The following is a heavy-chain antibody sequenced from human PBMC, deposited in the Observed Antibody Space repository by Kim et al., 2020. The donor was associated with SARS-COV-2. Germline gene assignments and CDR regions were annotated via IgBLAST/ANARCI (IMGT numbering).Heavy chain of an antibody. Sequence: GGSLRLSCEASGITFSDYYMSWIRQAPGKGLEWVSYISSSGSYTKYADSLKGRFTISRDKAENTLYLEMNSLSADDTAVYYCAREPVGASRCYYFDSWGQGTLVTVSS. CDR2: ISSSGSYT. J-gene: IGHJ4*02. CDR3: AREPVGASRCYYFDS. V-gene: IGHV3-11*05. D-gene: IGHD1-26*01. CDR1: GITFSDYY.